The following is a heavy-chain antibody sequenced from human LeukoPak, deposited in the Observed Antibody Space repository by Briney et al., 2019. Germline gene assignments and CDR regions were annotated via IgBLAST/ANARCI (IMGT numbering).Heavy chain of an antibody. J-gene: IGHJ4*02. CDR1: GYTFTGYY. CDR2: INPNSGGT. CDR3: ARDARGYSYGNDY. Sequence: ASVKVSCKASGYTFTGYYMHWVRQAPGQGLEWMGWINPNSGGTNYAQKFQGRVTMTRDTSISTAYMELSRLRSDDTAVYYCARDARGYSYGNDYWGQGTLVTVSS. V-gene: IGHV1-2*02. D-gene: IGHD5-18*01.